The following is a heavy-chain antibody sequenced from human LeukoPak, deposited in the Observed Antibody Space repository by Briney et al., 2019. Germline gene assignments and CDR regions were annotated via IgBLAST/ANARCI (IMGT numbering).Heavy chain of an antibody. CDR2: INHSGST. J-gene: IGHJ4*02. V-gene: IGHV4-34*01. D-gene: IGHD3-22*01. Sequence: SETLSLTCAVYGGSFSGYYWSWIRQPPGKGLEWIGEINHSGSTNYNPSLKSRVTISVDTSKNQFSLKLSSVTAADTAVYYCAGEAAITMIVIYWGQGTLVTVSS. CDR3: AGEAAITMIVIY. CDR1: GGSFSGYY.